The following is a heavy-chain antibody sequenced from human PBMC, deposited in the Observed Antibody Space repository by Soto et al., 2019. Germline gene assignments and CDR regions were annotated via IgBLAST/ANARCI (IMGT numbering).Heavy chain of an antibody. CDR2: ISYDGSNK. CDR3: AKSYYDSSGYPIRGMDV. CDR1: GFTFSSYG. Sequence: GGSLRLSCAASGFTFSSYGMHWVRQAPGKGLEWVAVISYDGSNKYYADSVKGRFTISRDNSKNTLYLQMNSLRAEDTAVYYCAKSYYDSSGYPIRGMDVWGQGTTVPSP. D-gene: IGHD3-22*01. J-gene: IGHJ6*02. V-gene: IGHV3-30*18.